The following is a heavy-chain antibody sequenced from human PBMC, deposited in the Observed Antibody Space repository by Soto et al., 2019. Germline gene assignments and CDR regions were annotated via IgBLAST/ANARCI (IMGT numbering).Heavy chain of an antibody. D-gene: IGHD3-10*01. CDR3: ARSRITMVRRGHSNWFEP. V-gene: IGHV1-18*01. CDR2: ISAYNGNT. J-gene: IGHJ5*02. Sequence: ASVKVSCKASGYTFTSYGISWVRQAPGQGLEWMGWISAYNGNTNYAQKLRGRVTMTTDTSTSTAYLELRSLRSDDTAVYYCARSRITMVRRGHSNWFEPWGQGTLVTVSS. CDR1: GYTFTSYG.